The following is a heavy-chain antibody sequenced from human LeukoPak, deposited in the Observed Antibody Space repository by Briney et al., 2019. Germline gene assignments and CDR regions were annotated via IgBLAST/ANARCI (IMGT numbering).Heavy chain of an antibody. V-gene: IGHV3-74*01. CDR2: INSDGSST. CDR1: GFNFRNYW. J-gene: IGHJ4*02. CDR3: AKEGGYSYGYVVYFDY. D-gene: IGHD5-18*01. Sequence: PGGSLRLSCAASGFNFRNYWMHWVRQAPGKGLVWVSRINSDGSSTSYADSVKGRFTISRDNSKNSLYLQMNSLRTEDTALYYCAKEGGYSYGYVVYFDYWGQGTLVTVSS.